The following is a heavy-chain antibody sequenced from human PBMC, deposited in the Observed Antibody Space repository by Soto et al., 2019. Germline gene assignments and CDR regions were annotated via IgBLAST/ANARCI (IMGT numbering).Heavy chain of an antibody. Sequence: VKVGCKTSGVPFITYAISWVRQSPGQGLEWMGGIIPIFGPANYAQKFQGRVTITADKSTSTAYMELSSLRSEDTAVYSCAISNGMDVWGQRTTVTVYS. CDR1: GVPFITYA. J-gene: IGHJ6*02. CDR3: AISNGMDV. CDR2: IIPIFGPA. V-gene: IGHV1-69*06.